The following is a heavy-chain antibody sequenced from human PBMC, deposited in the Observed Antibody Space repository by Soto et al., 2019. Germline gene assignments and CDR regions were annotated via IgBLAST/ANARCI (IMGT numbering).Heavy chain of an antibody. D-gene: IGHD2-15*01. CDR2: IIPIFGTP. CDR3: ARGLECRGYCLDKPTWFDP. CDR1: GGTFSTYT. Sequence: SVKVSCKASGGTFSTYTFSWVRQAPGQGLEWMSRIIPIFGTPYYAQKFQGRVTITADKSTSTVYMELSSLRSDDTAVYFCARGLECRGYCLDKPTWFDPWGQGTLVTVSS. V-gene: IGHV1-69*06. J-gene: IGHJ5*02.